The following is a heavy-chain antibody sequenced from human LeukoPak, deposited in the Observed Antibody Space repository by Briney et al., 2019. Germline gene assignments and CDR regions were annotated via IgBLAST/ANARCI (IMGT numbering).Heavy chain of an antibody. J-gene: IGHJ4*02. Sequence: PGGSLRLSCTTSGFTFSNFGMHWVRQAPGKGLEWVAFILYNGNNKYYAESVKGRFTISRDNSKRTVFLQMNSLRVDDTADYYCAKDQEIKGTTLFYFDFWGQGNQVTVSS. D-gene: IGHD1-14*01. CDR1: GFTFSNFG. CDR2: ILYNGNNK. CDR3: AKDQEIKGTTLFYFDF. V-gene: IGHV3-30*02.